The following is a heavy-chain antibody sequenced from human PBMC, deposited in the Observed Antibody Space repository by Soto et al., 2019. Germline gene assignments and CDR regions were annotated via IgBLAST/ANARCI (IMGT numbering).Heavy chain of an antibody. CDR3: TSLYDSSGYSPA. CDR2: WRSKLNNYAT. D-gene: IGHD3-22*01. CDR1: RFTFSGSA. V-gene: IGHV3-73*01. Sequence: PAGSLRLSCAVCRFTFSGSAIDWVRKATGKGLEWLGGWRSKLNNYATAYAASVKGRFTISRDDSKKTAYLQINSLKTEDTAVYYCTSLYDSSGYSPAWGQGTLVTVSS. J-gene: IGHJ5*02.